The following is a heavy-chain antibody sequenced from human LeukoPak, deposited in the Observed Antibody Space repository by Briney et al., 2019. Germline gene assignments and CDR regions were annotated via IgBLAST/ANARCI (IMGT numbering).Heavy chain of an antibody. D-gene: IGHD4-11*01. J-gene: IGHJ3*02. Sequence: ASVKVSCKASGGTFSSYAISWVRQAPGQGLEWMGWINPNSGGTNYAQKFQGRVTMTRDTSISTAYMELSRLRSDDTAVYYCARLPTVNDAFDIWGQGTMVTVSS. CDR3: ARLPTVNDAFDI. CDR2: INPNSGGT. V-gene: IGHV1-2*02. CDR1: GGTFSSYA.